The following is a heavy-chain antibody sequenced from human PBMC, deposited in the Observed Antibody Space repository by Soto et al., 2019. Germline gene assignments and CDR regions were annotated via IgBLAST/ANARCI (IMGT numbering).Heavy chain of an antibody. CDR3: ASHPRDSSGYWYYFDY. D-gene: IGHD3-22*01. CDR2: IRNKANSYTT. CDR1: GFTSSDHY. J-gene: IGHJ4*02. V-gene: IGHV3-72*01. Sequence: SGGSLRLSCAASGFTSSDHYMDWVRQAPGKGLEWVGRIRNKANSYTTEYAASVKGRFTISGDESKNSLYLQMNSLKTEDTAVYYCASHPRDSSGYWYYFDYWGQGTLVTVSS.